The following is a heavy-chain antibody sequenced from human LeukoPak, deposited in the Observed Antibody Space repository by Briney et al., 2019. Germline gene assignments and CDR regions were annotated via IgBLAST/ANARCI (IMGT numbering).Heavy chain of an antibody. J-gene: IGHJ6*03. D-gene: IGHD4-11*01. CDR2: IVPILGTA. CDR1: GGTFSSYA. V-gene: IGHV1-69*13. CDR3: ARALGYSDYYYYYMDV. Sequence: SVKVSCKASGGTFSSYAISWVRQAPGQGLEWMRGIVPILGTANYAQKFQGRVTITADESTSTAYMELSSLRSEDTAVYYCARALGYSDYYYYYMDVWGKGTTVTISS.